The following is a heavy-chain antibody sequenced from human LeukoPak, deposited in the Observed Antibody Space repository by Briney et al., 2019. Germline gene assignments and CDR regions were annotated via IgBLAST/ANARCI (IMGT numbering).Heavy chain of an antibody. J-gene: IGHJ6*03. CDR1: GGSFSGYY. Sequence: SETLSLTCAVYGGSFSGYYWSWIRQPPGKGLEWIGEINHSGSTNYNPSLKSRVTISVDTSKNQFSLNLSSVTAADTAVYYCARPYSYYMDVWGKGTTVIVSS. CDR3: ARPYSYYMDV. V-gene: IGHV4-34*01. CDR2: INHSGST.